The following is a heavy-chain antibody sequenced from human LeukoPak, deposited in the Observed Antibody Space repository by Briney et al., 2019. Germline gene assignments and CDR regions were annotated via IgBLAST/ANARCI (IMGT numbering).Heavy chain of an antibody. V-gene: IGHV3-23*01. CDR3: AKRGKSSGYYYVFPDY. D-gene: IGHD3-22*01. J-gene: IGHJ4*02. CDR1: GFTFSSYA. CDR2: ISGSGGST. Sequence: GGSLRLSCAASGFTFSSYAMSWVRQAPGKGLEWVSAISGSGGSTFYADSVKGRFTISRDNSKNTLYLQMNSLRAEDTAVYYCAKRGKSSGYYYVFPDYWGQGTLVTVSS.